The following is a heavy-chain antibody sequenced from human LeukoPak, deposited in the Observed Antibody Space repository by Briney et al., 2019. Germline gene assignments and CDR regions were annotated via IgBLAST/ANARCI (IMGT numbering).Heavy chain of an antibody. D-gene: IGHD5-18*01. Sequence: ASVKVSCKASGYTFTSYDINWVRQATGQGLEWMGWVNPNSGNTGYAQKFQGRVTMTRNTSISTAYMELSSLRSEDTAVYYCARGIQQGNWFDPWGQGTLVTVSS. CDR1: GYTFTSYD. CDR3: ARGIQQGNWFDP. J-gene: IGHJ5*02. CDR2: VNPNSGNT. V-gene: IGHV1-8*01.